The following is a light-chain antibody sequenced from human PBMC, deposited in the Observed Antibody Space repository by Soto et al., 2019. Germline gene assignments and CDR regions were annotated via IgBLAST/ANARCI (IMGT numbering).Light chain of an antibody. Sequence: QSVLTQPASVSGSPGQSITISCTGISSDVGSYNLASWYQQHPGKAPKLMIYEGSKRPSGVSDRFSGSKSGNTASLTISGLQAEDEADYYCCSYAGSSTFLYVFGTGTKVTVL. J-gene: IGLJ1*01. CDR1: SSDVGSYNL. V-gene: IGLV2-23*03. CDR3: CSYAGSSTFLYV. CDR2: EGS.